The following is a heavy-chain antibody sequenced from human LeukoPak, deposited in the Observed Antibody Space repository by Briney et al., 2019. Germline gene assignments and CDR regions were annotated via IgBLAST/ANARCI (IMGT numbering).Heavy chain of an antibody. D-gene: IGHD3-22*01. CDR3: ARRAHSGYYWIFDY. V-gene: IGHV4-59*01. CDR2: IYYSGST. CDR1: GGSISSYY. Sequence: TSETLSLTCTVSGGSISSYYWSWIRQPPGKGLEWIGYIYYSGSTNYNPSLKSRVTISVDTSKNQFSLKLSSVTAADTAVYYCARRAHSGYYWIFDYWGQGTWSPSPQ. J-gene: IGHJ4*02.